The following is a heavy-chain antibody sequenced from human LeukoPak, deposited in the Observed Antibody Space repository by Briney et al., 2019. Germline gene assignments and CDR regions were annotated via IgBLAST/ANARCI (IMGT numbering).Heavy chain of an antibody. Sequence: GGSLRLSCAASGFKFSSFSMGWVRQAPGKVLEWLSYITSTSSATYYADSLQGRFTISRDNAKNSLYLQINSLRADDTAVYYCARAIASYGDSAYWGQGTLVTVSS. J-gene: IGHJ4*02. CDR3: ARAIASYGDSAY. V-gene: IGHV3-48*04. D-gene: IGHD5-18*01. CDR2: ITSTSSAT. CDR1: GFKFSSFS.